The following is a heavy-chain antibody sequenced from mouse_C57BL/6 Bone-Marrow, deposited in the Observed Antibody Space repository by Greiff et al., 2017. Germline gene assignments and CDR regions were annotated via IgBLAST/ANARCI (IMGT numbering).Heavy chain of an antibody. CDR1: GYSITSGYY. V-gene: IGHV3-6*01. Sequence: ESGPGLVKPSQSLSLTCSVTGYSITSGYYWNWIRQFPGNKLEWMGYISYDGSNNYNPSLKNRISITRDTSKNQFFLKLNSVTTEDTATYYCASYYDYSAWFAYWGQGTLVTVSA. D-gene: IGHD2-4*01. J-gene: IGHJ3*01. CDR3: ASYYDYSAWFAY. CDR2: ISYDGSN.